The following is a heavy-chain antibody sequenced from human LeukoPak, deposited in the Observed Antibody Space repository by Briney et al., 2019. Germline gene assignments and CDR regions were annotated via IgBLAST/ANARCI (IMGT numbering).Heavy chain of an antibody. CDR3: ARREDKTGYSDY. Sequence: GEPLKISCKGSGYSFTSYWIAWVRQMPGKGLEWMGIFNPADSDTRYSPSFQGQVTISADKSISTAYLQWSSLKASDTAMYYCARREDKTGYSDYWGQGTLVTVSS. J-gene: IGHJ4*02. D-gene: IGHD3-9*01. CDR2: FNPADSDT. CDR1: GYSFTSYW. V-gene: IGHV5-51*01.